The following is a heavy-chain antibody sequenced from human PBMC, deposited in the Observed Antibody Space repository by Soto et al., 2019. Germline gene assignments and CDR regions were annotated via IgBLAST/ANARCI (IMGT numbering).Heavy chain of an antibody. Sequence: RNVHGKRLEWMGWINAGNGNTKFSQKFQGRVTITRDTSASTAYMELRGLRSEDTAVYYCAILGTYYFDNSDNYFDFWGQGTLVTVSS. V-gene: IGHV1-3*01. CDR2: INAGNGNT. D-gene: IGHD3-22*01. J-gene: IGHJ4*02. CDR3: AILGTYYFDNSDNYFDF.